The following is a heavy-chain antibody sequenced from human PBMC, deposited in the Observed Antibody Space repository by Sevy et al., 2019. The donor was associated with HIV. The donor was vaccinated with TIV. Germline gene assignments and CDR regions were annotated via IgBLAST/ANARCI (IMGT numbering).Heavy chain of an antibody. V-gene: IGHV3-74*01. CDR3: ARGSRGTFGN. CDR2: VNSDGQMT. J-gene: IGHJ4*02. Sequence: GGSLRLSCAASGFIFSNSWMHWVRQAPGKGLVWVSHVNSDGQMTRYADSVKGRFTISRENAKDTLFLQMNSLRAEDTAVYYCARGSRGTFGNWGQGTLITVSS. CDR1: GFIFSNSW. D-gene: IGHD1-26*01.